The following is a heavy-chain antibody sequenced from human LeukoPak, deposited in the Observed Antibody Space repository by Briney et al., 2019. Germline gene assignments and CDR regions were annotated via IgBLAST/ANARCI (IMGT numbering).Heavy chain of an antibody. D-gene: IGHD4-17*01. Sequence: ASVKVSCKASGYTFTGYYMHWVRQAPGQGLEWMGWINPNSGGTNYAQKFQGRVTMTRDTSISTAYMELSRLRSDDTAVYYCARMAYGDYFPLMSNWFDPWGQGTLVTVSS. CDR2: INPNSGGT. J-gene: IGHJ5*02. V-gene: IGHV1-2*02. CDR3: ARMAYGDYFPLMSNWFDP. CDR1: GYTFTGYY.